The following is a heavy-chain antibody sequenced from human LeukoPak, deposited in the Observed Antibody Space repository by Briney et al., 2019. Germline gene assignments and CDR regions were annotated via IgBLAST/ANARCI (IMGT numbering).Heavy chain of an antibody. J-gene: IGHJ4*02. CDR2: INHSGST. Sequence: PSETLSLTCTVSGDSISSSGYYWGWIRQPPGRGLEWIGEINHSGSTNYNPSLKSRVTISVDTSKNQFSLKLSSVTAADTAVYYCARGGRRVYFDYWGQGTLVTVSS. CDR3: ARGGRRVYFDY. CDR1: GDSISSSGYY. D-gene: IGHD3-16*01. V-gene: IGHV4-39*07.